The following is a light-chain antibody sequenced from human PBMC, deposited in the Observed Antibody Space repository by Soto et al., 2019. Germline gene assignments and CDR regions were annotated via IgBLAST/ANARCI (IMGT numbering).Light chain of an antibody. J-gene: IGKJ2*01. CDR3: QHSYNSPYT. CDR1: QAINKN. V-gene: IGKV1-39*01. CDR2: DAS. Sequence: DIQMTQSPASLSASVGDRVTITCRASQAINKNLNWYRHKLGKAPELLIYDASDSQGGVPSRFSGSGSGADFTLIISGLQPEDFATYYCQHSYNSPYTFGQGTKLEIK.